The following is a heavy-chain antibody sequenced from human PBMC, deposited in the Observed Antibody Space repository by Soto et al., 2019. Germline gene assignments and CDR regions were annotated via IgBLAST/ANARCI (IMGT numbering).Heavy chain of an antibody. CDR3: ARHRTYYYGSWWFDP. J-gene: IGHJ5*02. CDR1: GGSISSSSYY. CDR2: IYYSGST. V-gene: IGHV4-39*01. D-gene: IGHD3-10*01. Sequence: SETLSLTCTVSGGSISSSSYYWGWIRQPPGKGLEWIGSIYYSGSTYYNPSLKSRVTISVDTSKNQFSLKLSSVTAADTAVYYCARHRTYYYGSWWFDPWGQGTLVTVSS.